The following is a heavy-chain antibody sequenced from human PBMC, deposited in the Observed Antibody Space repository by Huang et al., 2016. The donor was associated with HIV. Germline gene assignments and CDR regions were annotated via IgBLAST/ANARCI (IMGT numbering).Heavy chain of an antibody. D-gene: IGHD6-19*01. J-gene: IGHJ2*01. V-gene: IGHV4-34*01. Sequence: QVQLYQWGAGPLRPSETLSLTCGVSGGSLHGYYVNWLRQSPGRGLEWIGEINHGGSTKYNPSLKSRVTISVDTSKIQFSLNLTSVTATDTAVYYCATSSSGGGWYLDIWGRGTLVSVS. CDR3: ATSSSGGGWYLDI. CDR1: GGSLHGYY. CDR2: INHGGST.